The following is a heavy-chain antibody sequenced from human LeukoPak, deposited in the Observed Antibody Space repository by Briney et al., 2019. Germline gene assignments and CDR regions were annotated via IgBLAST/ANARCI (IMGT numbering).Heavy chain of an antibody. D-gene: IGHD5-18*01. V-gene: IGHV3-7*01. CDR3: ARDRFKSWKQLWATLDY. J-gene: IGHJ4*02. Sequence: GGSLRLSCAASGFNFSNYWMNWVCQAPGKGLEWVANIKQDGSEKYYVDSVKGRFTISRDNVKNSLYLQINSLRAEDTAVYYCARDRFKSWKQLWATLDYWGQGTLVTVSS. CDR2: IKQDGSEK. CDR1: GFNFSNYW.